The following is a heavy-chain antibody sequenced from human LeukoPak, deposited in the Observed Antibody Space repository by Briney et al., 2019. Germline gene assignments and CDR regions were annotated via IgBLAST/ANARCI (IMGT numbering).Heavy chain of an antibody. CDR1: GGFISSYY. D-gene: IGHD6-13*01. CDR3: ARGSGSSGYGFDY. CDR2: IYISGST. J-gene: IGHJ4*02. Sequence: PSETLSLTCTVSGGFISSYYWSWIRQPAGKGLEWIGRIYISGSTSYNPSLNSRVTMSVETSKNQFSLYLSSVTAADTAVYYCARGSGSSGYGFDYWGQGTLVTVSS. V-gene: IGHV4-4*07.